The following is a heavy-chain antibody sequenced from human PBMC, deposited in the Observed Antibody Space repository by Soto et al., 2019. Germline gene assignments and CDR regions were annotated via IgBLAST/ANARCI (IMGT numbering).Heavy chain of an antibody. CDR3: ARDDRDTVAPGY. D-gene: IGHD5-12*01. Sequence: ASVNVSCKASGYTFTSYGISWVRQAPGQGLELMGWISAYNGNTNYAQKLQGRVTMTTXXXXXXAXMXLXSXRSDXTAVYYCARDDRDTVAPGYWGQGTLVTVSS. J-gene: IGHJ4*02. CDR1: GYTFTSYG. CDR2: ISAYNGNT. V-gene: IGHV1-18*04.